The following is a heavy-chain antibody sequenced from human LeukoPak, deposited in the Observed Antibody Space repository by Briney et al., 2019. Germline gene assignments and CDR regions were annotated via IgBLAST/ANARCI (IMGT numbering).Heavy chain of an antibody. CDR2: INPNSGGT. CDR1: GDAFTGYY. V-gene: IGHV1-2*02. J-gene: IGHJ5*02. CDR3: ARGWRDIVVVVWFDP. Sequence: ASVKVSCKASGDAFTGYYMHWVRQAPGQGLEWMGWINPNSGGTNYAQKFQGRVTMTRDTSISTAYMELSRLRSDDTAVYYCARGWRDIVVVVWFDPWGQGTLVTVSS. D-gene: IGHD2-15*01.